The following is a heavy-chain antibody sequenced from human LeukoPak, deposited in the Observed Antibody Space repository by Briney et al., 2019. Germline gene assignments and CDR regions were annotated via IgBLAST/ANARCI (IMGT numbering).Heavy chain of an antibody. CDR3: ARTHYDSSGYYYPGRWYFDL. CDR2: MNPNSGNT. D-gene: IGHD3-22*01. CDR1: GYTFTSYD. J-gene: IGHJ2*01. Sequence: ASVKVSCKASGYTFTSYDINWVRQATGQGLEWMGWMNPNSGNTGYAQKFQGRVTMTRNTSISTAYMELSSLRSEDTAVYYCARTHYDSSGYYYPGRWYFDLWGRGTLVTVSS. V-gene: IGHV1-8*01.